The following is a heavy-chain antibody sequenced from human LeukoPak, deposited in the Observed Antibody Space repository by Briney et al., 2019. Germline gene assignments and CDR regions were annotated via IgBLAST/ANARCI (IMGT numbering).Heavy chain of an antibody. V-gene: IGHV1-2*02. Sequence: APVKVSCKASGYTFTAYPIHWVRQAPGQGLEWMGYISDRGTPKSAQKFQDRVTVTRDTSITTAYMELNRLKSDDSAVYYCARVHMGDYGMDVWGQGTTVTVSS. CDR1: GYTFTAYP. CDR3: ARVHMGDYGMDV. J-gene: IGHJ6*02. CDR2: ISDRGTP.